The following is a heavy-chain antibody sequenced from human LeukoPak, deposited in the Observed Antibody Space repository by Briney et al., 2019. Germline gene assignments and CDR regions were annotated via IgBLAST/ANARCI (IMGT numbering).Heavy chain of an antibody. D-gene: IGHD5-12*01. Sequence: SETLSLTCTVSGYSISSGYYWGWIRQPPGKGLEWIGSIYHSGSTYYNPSLKSRVTISVDTSKNQFSLKLSSVTAAYTAVYYCARVQRGYSGRTTPQNNWFDPWGQARLVTVSS. CDR3: ARVQRGYSGRTTPQNNWFDP. J-gene: IGHJ5*02. CDR2: IYHSGST. CDR1: GYSISSGYY. V-gene: IGHV4-38-2*02.